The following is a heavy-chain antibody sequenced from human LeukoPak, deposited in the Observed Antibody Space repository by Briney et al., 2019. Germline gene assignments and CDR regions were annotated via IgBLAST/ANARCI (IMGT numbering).Heavy chain of an antibody. D-gene: IGHD5-18*01. CDR3: ARDLSRIHLWSNPYFDY. Sequence: GRSLRLSCAASGFTFSNYAMHWVRQAPGKGLEWVAVISYDGSNQYYTDSVRGRFTISGDSSKNTLYLQMNSLRAEDTAVYYCARDLSRIHLWSNPYFDYWGQGTLVTVSS. CDR1: GFTFSNYA. J-gene: IGHJ4*02. CDR2: ISYDGSNQ. V-gene: IGHV3-30*04.